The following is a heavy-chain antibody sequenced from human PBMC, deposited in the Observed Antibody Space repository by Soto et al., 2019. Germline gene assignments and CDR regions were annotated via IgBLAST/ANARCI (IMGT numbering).Heavy chain of an antibody. CDR1: GYSFTSYW. V-gene: IGHV5-10-1*01. CDR2: IDPSDSYT. Sequence: PGESLKIPRNGSGYSFTSYWISWVRQMPGKGLEWMGRIDPSDSYTNYSPSFQGHVTISADKSISTACLQWSSLKASDTAMYYCARHRSGLGRGGWFDPWGQGTLVTVSS. D-gene: IGHD7-27*01. CDR3: ARHRSGLGRGGWFDP. J-gene: IGHJ5*02.